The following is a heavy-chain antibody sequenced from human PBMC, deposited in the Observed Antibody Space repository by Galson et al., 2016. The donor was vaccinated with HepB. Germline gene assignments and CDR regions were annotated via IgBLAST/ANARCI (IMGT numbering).Heavy chain of an antibody. J-gene: IGHJ5*02. CDR2: IYPGDSDT. CDR1: GDIFRSHW. D-gene: IGHD1-26*01. V-gene: IGHV5-51*01. Sequence: QSGAEVKKPGESLKISCLGSGDIFRSHWIAWVRQKPGKGLEWMGLIYPGDSDTNYSPSFQGRVTISADKSPSTAYLQWSSLKASDTATYYCASQRFSGSYGWFDPWGQGTQVTVSS. CDR3: ASQRFSGSYGWFDP.